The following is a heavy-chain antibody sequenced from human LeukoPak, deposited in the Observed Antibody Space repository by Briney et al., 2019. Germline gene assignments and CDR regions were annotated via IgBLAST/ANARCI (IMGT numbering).Heavy chain of an antibody. CDR1: GGSISSYY. J-gene: IGHJ4*02. D-gene: IGHD2-15*01. V-gene: IGHV4-4*07. Sequence: SETLSLTCTVSGGSISSYYWSWIRQPAGKVLEWIGHIYTSGSTDYNPSLKSRITMSVDTSKNQFSLKLSSVTAADTAVYYCARLGQYCSGGSCSYYFDYWGQGTLVTVSS. CDR3: ARLGQYCSGGSCSYYFDY. CDR2: IYTSGST.